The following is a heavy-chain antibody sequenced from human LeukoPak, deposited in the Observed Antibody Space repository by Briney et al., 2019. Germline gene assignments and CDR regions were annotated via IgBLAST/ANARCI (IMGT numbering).Heavy chain of an antibody. CDR2: LRSKVFGGKT. J-gene: IGHJ4*02. CDR3: TRERVRGYSYGDPGY. Sequence: GGSLRLSCTASRFTFADYAMSWFRQAPGKGLEWVSFLRSKVFGGKTEYAASVKGRFTISRDDSKSIAYLQMKSLKTEDTAVYYCTRERVRGYSYGDPGYWGQGTLVTVSS. D-gene: IGHD5-18*01. V-gene: IGHV3-49*03. CDR1: RFTFADYA.